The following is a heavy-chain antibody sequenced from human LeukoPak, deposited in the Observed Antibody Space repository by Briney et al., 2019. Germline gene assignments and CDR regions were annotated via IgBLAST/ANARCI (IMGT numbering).Heavy chain of an antibody. J-gene: IGHJ4*02. D-gene: IGHD5-12*01. V-gene: IGHV3-11*01. CDR3: ARDPGSGYEEHFDY. CDR2: ISSSGSTM. Sequence: GGSLRLSCAAFGFIFSDYYMSWIRQAPGKGLEWVSYISSSGSTMYYTDSVKGRFTISRDNAKDSLYLQMNSLRAEDTAVYYCARDPGSGYEEHFDYWGQGTLVTVSS. CDR1: GFIFSDYY.